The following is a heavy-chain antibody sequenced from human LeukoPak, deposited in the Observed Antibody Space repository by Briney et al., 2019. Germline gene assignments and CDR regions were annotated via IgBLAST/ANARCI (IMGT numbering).Heavy chain of an antibody. J-gene: IGHJ5*02. CDR3: ARDRVGYCSGGSCYPNWFDP. CDR2: INPNSGDT. CDR1: GYTFTGYY. V-gene: IGHV1-2*02. D-gene: IGHD2-15*01. Sequence: ASVKVSCKASGYTFTGYYMHWVRQAPEQGLEWMGWINPNSGDTNYAQKFQGGVTMTRDTSISTAYMELSRLRSDDTAVYYCARDRVGYCSGGSCYPNWFDPWGQGTLVTVSS.